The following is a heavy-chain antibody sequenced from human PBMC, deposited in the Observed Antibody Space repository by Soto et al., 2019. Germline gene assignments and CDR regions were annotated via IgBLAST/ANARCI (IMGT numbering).Heavy chain of an antibody. CDR1: WYSFSINNIA. V-gene: IGHV6-1*01. Sequence: PSQTLSLTCAVCWYSFSINNIAWNLVRQSPWRGLEWLGRTYYSYKWYNEYAVSVRSRITINLDTSKNQFSLQLNSVTQEDTAVYYCASGRWSNFDYRGQGAQVTVSS. D-gene: IGHD2-15*01. CDR3: ASGRWSNFDY. CDR2: TYYSYKWYN. J-gene: IGHJ4*02.